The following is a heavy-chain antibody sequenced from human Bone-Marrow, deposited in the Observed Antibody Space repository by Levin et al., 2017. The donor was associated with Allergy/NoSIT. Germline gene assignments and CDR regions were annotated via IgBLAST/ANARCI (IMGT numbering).Heavy chain of an antibody. CDR1: GGSISHYY. V-gene: IGHV4-59*01. Sequence: SETLSLTCTVSGGSISHYYWSWIRQPPGKRLEWIGYIYYSGSTPSPPSLPLLFAISVDTSKNQFSLKLSSVTAADTAVYYCARITHYDDGSSDYDPGYYFDHWGQGALVIVSS. J-gene: IGHJ4*02. D-gene: IGHD3-22*01. CDR3: ARITHYDDGSSDYDPGYYFDH. CDR2: IYYSGST.